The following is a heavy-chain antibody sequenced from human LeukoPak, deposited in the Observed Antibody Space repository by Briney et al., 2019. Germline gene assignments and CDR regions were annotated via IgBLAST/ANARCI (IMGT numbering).Heavy chain of an antibody. CDR3: ARDPKSYYYGSGSYSFHFES. CDR1: GFTFDDYG. CDR2: INWNGGST. D-gene: IGHD3-10*01. J-gene: IGHJ4*02. Sequence: PGGSLRLSCAASGFTFDDYGMSWVRQAPGKGLEWVSGINWNGGSTGYADSVKGRFTISRDNAKNSLYLQMNSLRAEDTALYYCARDPKSYYYGSGSYSFHFESCGQGTLVTVSS. V-gene: IGHV3-20*04.